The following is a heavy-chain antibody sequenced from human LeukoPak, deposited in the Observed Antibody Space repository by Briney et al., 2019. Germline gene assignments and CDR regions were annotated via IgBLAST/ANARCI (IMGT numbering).Heavy chain of an antibody. D-gene: IGHD4-11*01. J-gene: IGHJ4*02. V-gene: IGHV3-11*03. Sequence: GGSLRLSCAASGFTFSDYYMSWIRQAPGKGLEWVSYISGSSSYTNYADSVKGRFTISRDNAKNSLYLQMNSLRAEDTAVYYCATGTTVTTAFDYWGQGTLVTVSS. CDR2: ISGSSSYT. CDR1: GFTFSDYY. CDR3: ATGTTVTTAFDY.